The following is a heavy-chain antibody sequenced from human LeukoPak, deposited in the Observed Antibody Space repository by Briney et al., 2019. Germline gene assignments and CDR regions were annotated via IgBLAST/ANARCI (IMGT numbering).Heavy chain of an antibody. D-gene: IGHD6-6*01. CDR1: GGTFSSYA. Sequence: SVKVSCKASGGTFSSYAISWVRQAPGQGLEWMGGIIPIFGTANYAQKFQGRVTITTDESTSTAYMELSSLRSEDTAVYYCAASSSSSSSYYYYYYMDVWGKGTTVTVSS. V-gene: IGHV1-69*05. CDR3: AASSSSSSSYYYYYYMDV. CDR2: IIPIFGTA. J-gene: IGHJ6*03.